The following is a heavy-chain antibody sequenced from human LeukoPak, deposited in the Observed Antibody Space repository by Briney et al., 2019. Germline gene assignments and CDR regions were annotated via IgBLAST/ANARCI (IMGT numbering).Heavy chain of an antibody. Sequence: SQTLSLTCTLSGGSLRRGDYYCSWIRQPPGKDLEWLGYIYYSVGTYSKPSLKSRVTISVDTSKNQFSLKLSSVTAADTAVYYCAREGYCSGGSCYSGIDYWGQGTLVTVSS. V-gene: IGHV4-30-4*01. CDR2: IYYSVGT. CDR3: AREGYCSGGSCYSGIDY. D-gene: IGHD2-15*01. J-gene: IGHJ4*02. CDR1: GGSLRRGDYY.